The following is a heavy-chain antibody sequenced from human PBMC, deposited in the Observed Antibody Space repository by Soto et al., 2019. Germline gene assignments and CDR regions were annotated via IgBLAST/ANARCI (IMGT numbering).Heavy chain of an antibody. D-gene: IGHD3-10*01. Sequence: EEQLLESGGALVQPGGSLRLSCAASGFILGSYAMHWVRQAPGRGLEWVSTISLSGDSTFYTDSVRGRFTISRDTSKNTLYLQMNSLRAEDTALCYCTRGRGGFDPWGQGTLVTISS. J-gene: IGHJ5*02. V-gene: IGHV3-23*01. CDR3: TRGRGGFDP. CDR2: ISLSGDST. CDR1: GFILGSYA.